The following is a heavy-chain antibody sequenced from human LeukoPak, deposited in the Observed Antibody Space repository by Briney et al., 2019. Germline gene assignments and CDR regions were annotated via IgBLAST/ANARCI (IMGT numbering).Heavy chain of an antibody. V-gene: IGHV1-69*01. CDR2: IIPIFGTA. Sequence: SSVKVSCKASGGTFSSYAISWVRQAPGQGLEWMGGIIPIFGTANYAQKFQGRVTITADESTSTAYMELSSLRSEDTAVYYCVRERLERQGYYFDYWGQGTLVTVSS. CDR3: VRERLERQGYYFDY. D-gene: IGHD1-1*01. J-gene: IGHJ4*02. CDR1: GGTFSSYA.